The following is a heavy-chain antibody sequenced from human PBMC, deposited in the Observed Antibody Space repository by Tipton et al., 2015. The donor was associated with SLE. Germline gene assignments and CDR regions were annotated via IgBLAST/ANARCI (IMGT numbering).Heavy chain of an antibody. CDR2: TDHSGGT. CDR3: ARHARNGFNFDI. Sequence: TLSLTCAVYGGSLSDHYWSWIRQPPGTGLEWIGQTDHSGGTSYTPSLKSRITISVDTSKNQFSLKLNSVTAADTAVFYCARHARNGFNFDIWGQGTMVTVSS. V-gene: IGHV4-34*01. D-gene: IGHD3-3*01. CDR1: GGSLSDHY. J-gene: IGHJ3*02.